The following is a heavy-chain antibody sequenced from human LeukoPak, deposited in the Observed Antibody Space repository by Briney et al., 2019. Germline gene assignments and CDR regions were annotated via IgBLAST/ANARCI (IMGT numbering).Heavy chain of an antibody. J-gene: IGHJ5*02. CDR1: GYTFTNYG. D-gene: IGHD6-13*01. Sequence: ASVTVSCKASGYTFTNYGVNWVRRAPGQGLEWMGWISTYNGNANYAQSLQGRITMTTDTSTSTAYMELRSLRSDDTAVYYCARAIASGYSSSWWSPNRNWFEPWGQGTLVTVSS. CDR2: ISTYNGNA. CDR3: ARAIASGYSSSWWSPNRNWFEP. V-gene: IGHV1-18*01.